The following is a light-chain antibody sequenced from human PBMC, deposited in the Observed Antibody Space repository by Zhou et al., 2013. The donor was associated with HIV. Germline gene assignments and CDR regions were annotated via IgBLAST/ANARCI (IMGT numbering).Light chain of an antibody. Sequence: EIVLTQSPGTLCLSPGERATLSCRASQSVSSSYVAWYQQKPGQAPRLLIYGASNRATRIPDRFSGSGSGADFTLTISRLEPEDCAVYYCQQRGNWPWTFGQGTKVAIK. CDR1: QSVSSSY. CDR3: QQRGNWPWT. V-gene: IGKV3D-20*02. CDR2: GAS. J-gene: IGKJ1*01.